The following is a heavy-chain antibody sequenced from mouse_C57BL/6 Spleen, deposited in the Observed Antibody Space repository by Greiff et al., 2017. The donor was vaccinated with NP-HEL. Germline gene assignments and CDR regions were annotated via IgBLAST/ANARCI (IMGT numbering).Heavy chain of an antibody. CDR2: ISGGGGNT. V-gene: IGHV5-9*01. CDR1: GFTFSSYT. Sequence: EVKLMESGGGLVKPGGSLKLSCAASGFTFSSYTMSWVRQTPEKRLEWVATISGGGGNTYYPDSVKGRFTISRDNAKNTLYLQMSSLRSEDTALYYCAGDYDWYWYFDVWGTGTTVTGSS. J-gene: IGHJ1*03. D-gene: IGHD2-4*01. CDR3: AGDYDWYWYFDV.